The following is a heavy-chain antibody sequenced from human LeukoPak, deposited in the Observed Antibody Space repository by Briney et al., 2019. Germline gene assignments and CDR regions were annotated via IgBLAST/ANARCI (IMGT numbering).Heavy chain of an antibody. V-gene: IGHV5-51*01. J-gene: IGHJ3*02. Sequence: GASLQISCKGSGSIFTSYWIGWVRPLPGKGLEWMGIIYPGDSDTRYSPSFQGQVTISAAKSISTAYLQWISLKASDTAMYYCARQMKHNWNFGEGAFDIWGQGTMVTVSS. CDR2: IYPGDSDT. CDR3: ARQMKHNWNFGEGAFDI. CDR1: GSIFTSYW. D-gene: IGHD1-7*01.